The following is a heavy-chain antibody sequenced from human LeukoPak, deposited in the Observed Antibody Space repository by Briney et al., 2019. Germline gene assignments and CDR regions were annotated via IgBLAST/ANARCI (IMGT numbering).Heavy chain of an antibody. CDR2: INDSGRT. CDR1: GGSFSNYY. V-gene: IGHV4-34*01. J-gene: IGHJ6*03. CDR3: ARRWNYGRNYYIDV. D-gene: IGHD1-7*01. Sequence: PSETLSLTCAVYGGSFSNYYWSWIRQTPGKGMAWIGEINDSGRTNYNPSLMSRVTVSVDTSKNQFSLRLTSVTATDTAVYYCARRWNYGRNYYIDVWGKGAAVSVSS.